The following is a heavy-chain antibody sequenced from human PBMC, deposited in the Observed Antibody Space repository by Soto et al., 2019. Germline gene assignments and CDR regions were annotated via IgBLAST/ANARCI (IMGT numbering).Heavy chain of an antibody. CDR3: ARDRAAAGTLWFDP. J-gene: IGHJ5*02. D-gene: IGHD6-13*01. V-gene: IGHV1-46*01. CDR1: GYTLTSYY. CDR2: INHSGGST. Sequence: QVQLVQSGAEMKKPGASVKVSSKASGYTLTSYYMHWVRQAPGKGLEWMGKINHSGGSTSYAQKFQGRVTMTRDTSTSTVYMELSSLRSEDTAVYYCARDRAAAGTLWFDPWGQGTLVTVSS.